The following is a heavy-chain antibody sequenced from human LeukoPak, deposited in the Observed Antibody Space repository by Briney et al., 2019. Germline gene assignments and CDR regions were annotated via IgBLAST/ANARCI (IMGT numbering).Heavy chain of an antibody. V-gene: IGHV4-34*01. CDR3: ARGRTAAAGTYPDY. D-gene: IGHD6-13*01. CDR2: INHSGST. CDR1: GGSFSGYY. J-gene: IGHJ4*02. Sequence: SETLSLTCAVYGGSFSGYYWSWIRQPPGKGLEWIGEINHSGSTNYNPSLKSRVTISVDTSKNQFSLKLSSVTAADTAVYYCARGRTAAAGTYPDYWGQGNLVTVSS.